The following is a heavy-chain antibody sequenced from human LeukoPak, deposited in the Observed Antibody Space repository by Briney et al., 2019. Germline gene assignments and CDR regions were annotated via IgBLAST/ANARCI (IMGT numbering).Heavy chain of an antibody. V-gene: IGHV4-39*01. Sequence: PSXTLSLTCTVSGGSISSSSYYWGWIRQPPGKGLEWIGSIYYSGSTYYNPSLKGRVTISVDTSKNKFSLKLSSVPAADTAVYYCARHRSGWLQSSFDYWGQGTLVTVSS. CDR1: GGSISSSSYY. D-gene: IGHD5-24*01. CDR2: IYYSGST. CDR3: ARHRSGWLQSSFDY. J-gene: IGHJ4*02.